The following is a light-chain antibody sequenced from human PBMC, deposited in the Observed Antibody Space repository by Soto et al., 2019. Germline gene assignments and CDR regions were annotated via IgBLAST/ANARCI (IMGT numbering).Light chain of an antibody. V-gene: IGKV3-20*01. CDR3: QQYDNSPIT. CDR2: GAS. Sequence: EIVLTQSPATLSLSPGERATLSCRASQSVSNHYLAWYQQKPGQAPRLLIYGASSRATGIPDRFSGTGSETDFTLTISRLEPEDFAVYYCQQYDNSPITFGQGTRLEIK. J-gene: IGKJ5*01. CDR1: QSVSNHY.